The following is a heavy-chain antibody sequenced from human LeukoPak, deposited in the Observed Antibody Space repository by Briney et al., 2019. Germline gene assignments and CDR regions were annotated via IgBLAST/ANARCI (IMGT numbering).Heavy chain of an antibody. CDR3: HMGEDGYNGNYGMDV. V-gene: IGHV1-69*04. J-gene: IGHJ6*02. CDR1: GGTFSSYA. CDR2: IIPIAGIV. Sequence: GASVKVSYKASGGTFSSYAISWVRQAPGQGLEWMGRIIPIAGIVNYAQKFQGRVTIIADKSTSTAYMELSSLRSEDTAVYYCHMGEDGYNGNYGMDVWGQGTTVTVSS. D-gene: IGHD5-24*01.